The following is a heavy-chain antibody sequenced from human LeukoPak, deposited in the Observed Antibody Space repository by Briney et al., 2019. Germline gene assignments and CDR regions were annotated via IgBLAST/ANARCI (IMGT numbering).Heavy chain of an antibody. CDR1: GGSFSGYY. J-gene: IGHJ6*03. V-gene: IGHV4-34*01. CDR3: ARGVSGSSSRSKYYYYYYMDV. Sequence: PSETLSLTCAVYGGSFSGYYWSWIRQPPGKGLEWIGEINHSGSTNYNPSLKSRVTISVDTSKNQFSLKLSSVTAADTAVYYCARGVSGSSSRSKYYYYYYMDVWGKGTTVTVSS. CDR2: INHSGST. D-gene: IGHD6-6*01.